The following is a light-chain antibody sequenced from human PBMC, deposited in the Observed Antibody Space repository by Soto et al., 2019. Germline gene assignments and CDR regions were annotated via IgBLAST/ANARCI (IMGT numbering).Light chain of an antibody. Sequence: EIVLTQSPATLSLSPGERATLSCRASQSVSSYLAWYQQKPGQAPRLLIYDASNRATGIPARFSGSGYGTDFKLTISSLEPEDFAVYYCQQRSNWPPRITFGQGTRLEIK. V-gene: IGKV3-11*01. CDR2: DAS. CDR3: QQRSNWPPRIT. CDR1: QSVSSY. J-gene: IGKJ5*01.